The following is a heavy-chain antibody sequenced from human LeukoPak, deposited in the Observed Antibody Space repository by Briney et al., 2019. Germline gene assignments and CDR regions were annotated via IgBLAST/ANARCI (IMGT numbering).Heavy chain of an antibody. CDR3: ATAGTVTVATTGWFDL. D-gene: IGHD5-12*01. J-gene: IGHJ5*02. CDR2: FDPEDGET. Sequence: ASVKVSCKVFGYTLTEISIHWVRQAPGKGLEWMGGFDPEDGETIYAEKFQARVTLTEDTSRDTAYMELSSLRSEDTAVYHCATAGTVTVATTGWFDLWGQGTLVTVSP. CDR1: GYTLTEIS. V-gene: IGHV1-24*01.